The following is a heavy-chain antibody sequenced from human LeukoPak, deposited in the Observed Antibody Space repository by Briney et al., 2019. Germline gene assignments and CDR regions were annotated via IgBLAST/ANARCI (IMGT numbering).Heavy chain of an antibody. Sequence: SQTLSLTCTVSGDSISSGDYYWSWIRQPAGRGLEWIGRISSSGSTNYNPSLKSRVTISVDTSKNQFSLKLSSVTAADTAVYFCARGPYSYDSSGAFDIWGQGTMVTVSS. J-gene: IGHJ3*02. CDR3: ARGPYSYDSSGAFDI. CDR2: ISSSGST. V-gene: IGHV4-61*02. D-gene: IGHD3-22*01. CDR1: GDSISSGDYY.